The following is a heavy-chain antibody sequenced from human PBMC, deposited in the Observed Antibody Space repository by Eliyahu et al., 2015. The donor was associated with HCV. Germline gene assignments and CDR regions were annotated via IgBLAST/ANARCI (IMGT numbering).Heavy chain of an antibody. V-gene: IGHV7-4-1*01. CDR3: ARDRVAGEYDY. D-gene: IGHD6-19*01. CDR2: INTDTGNP. Sequence: QVQLVQSGSELKKPGXSVKVSSKASGYTXTTYAINWXRKXPGQXLEWMGWINTDTGNPTYAQGLTGRFVFSLDTSVSTAYLQIASLKAEDTAVYYCARDRVAGEYDYWGQGTLVTVSS. CDR1: GYTXTTYA. J-gene: IGHJ4*02.